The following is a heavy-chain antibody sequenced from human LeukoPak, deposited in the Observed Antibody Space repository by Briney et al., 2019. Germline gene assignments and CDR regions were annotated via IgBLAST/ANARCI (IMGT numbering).Heavy chain of an antibody. J-gene: IGHJ4*02. V-gene: IGHV3-23*01. CDR1: GFTFSSNG. D-gene: IGHD3-10*01. CDR2: ISGSGGST. Sequence: GGTLRLSCAASGFTFSSNGMSWVRQAPGKGLEWVSAISGSGGSTYYADSVKGRFTISRDNSKNTLYLQMNSLRAVDTAVYYCARHYGSGISPIGYWGQGTLVTVSS. CDR3: ARHYGSGISPIGY.